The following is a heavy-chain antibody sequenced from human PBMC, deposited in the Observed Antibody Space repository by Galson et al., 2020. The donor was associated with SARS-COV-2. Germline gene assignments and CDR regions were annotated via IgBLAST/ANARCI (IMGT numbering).Heavy chain of an antibody. CDR2: ISSSGSDS. CDR1: GFTFSDYY. Sequence: GESLKISCAASGFTFSDYYMTWIRQAPGKGLEWLSYISSSGSDSNYADSVKGRFTISRDNAKNAVYLQMHSLRAGDTAVYYCARDGCASTTCADYWGQGTLVTVSS. V-gene: IGHV3-11*05. D-gene: IGHD2-2*01. CDR3: ARDGCASTTCADY. J-gene: IGHJ4*02.